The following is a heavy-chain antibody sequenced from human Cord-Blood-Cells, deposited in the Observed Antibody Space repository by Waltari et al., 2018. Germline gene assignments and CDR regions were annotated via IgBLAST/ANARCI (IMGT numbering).Heavy chain of an antibody. Sequence: VRQAPGHGLEWMGGIIPIFGTANYAQKFQGRVTITADESTSTAYMELSSLRSEDTAVYYCARGEFYDILTGYEVPGLHRNYYYYYGMDVWGQGTTVTVSS. V-gene: IGHV1-69*01. J-gene: IGHJ6*02. D-gene: IGHD3-9*01. CDR2: IIPIFGTA. CDR3: ARGEFYDILTGYEVPGLHRNYYYYYGMDV.